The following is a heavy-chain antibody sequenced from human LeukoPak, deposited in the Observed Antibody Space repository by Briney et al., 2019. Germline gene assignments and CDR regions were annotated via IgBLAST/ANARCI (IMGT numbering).Heavy chain of an antibody. CDR3: ARGLTYYDLLTGYPLDY. CDR1: GGSISSSSYY. V-gene: IGHV4-39*06. J-gene: IGHJ4*02. Sequence: SETLSLTCTVSGGSISSSSYYWGWIRQPPGKGLEWIASIYYTGSTYYNPSLKSRITISLDTSNNQLPLKLSSVTAADTAVYYCARGLTYYDLLTGYPLDYWGQGTLVTVSS. D-gene: IGHD3-9*01. CDR2: IYYTGST.